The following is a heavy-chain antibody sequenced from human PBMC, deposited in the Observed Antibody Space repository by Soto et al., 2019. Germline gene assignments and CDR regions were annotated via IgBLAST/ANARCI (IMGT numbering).Heavy chain of an antibody. J-gene: IGHJ3*02. CDR1: GYTFTIYY. D-gene: IGHD6-19*01. Sequence: GAAVKVARTADGYTFTIYYMTWVRQAPGQGLKWMGIINPSGGSTSYAQKFRGRVTMTRDTSTSTVYMELSSLRSEDTAVYYCERRRDSSGWFQGDFDIWGQGTMAPVSS. V-gene: IGHV1-46*01. CDR3: ERRRDSSGWFQGDFDI. CDR2: INPSGGST.